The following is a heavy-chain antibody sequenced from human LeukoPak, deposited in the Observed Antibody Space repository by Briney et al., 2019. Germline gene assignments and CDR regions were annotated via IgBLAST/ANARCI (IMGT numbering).Heavy chain of an antibody. CDR2: IYHSGST. Sequence: PSETLSLTCGVSGGSISSGGYSWSWIRQPPGTGLEWIGYIYHSGSTYYNPSLKSRVTISVDRSKNQFSLKLSSVTAADTAVYYCARSPHPYYYYGMNVWGKGTTVTVSS. CDR1: GGSISSGGYS. V-gene: IGHV4-30-2*01. J-gene: IGHJ6*04. CDR3: ARSPHPYYYYGMNV.